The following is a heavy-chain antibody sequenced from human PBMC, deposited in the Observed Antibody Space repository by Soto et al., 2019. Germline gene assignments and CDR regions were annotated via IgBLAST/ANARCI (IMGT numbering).Heavy chain of an antibody. D-gene: IGHD2-21*02. CDR3: ARDSCGGDCYPYFDY. V-gene: IGHV3-33*01. Sequence: GGSLRLSCAASGFTFGSYGMHWVRQAPGKGLEWVAVIWYDGSNKDYADSVKGRFTISRDNSKNTLYLQMNSLRAEDTALYYCARDSCGGDCYPYFDYWGQGTVVTVSS. CDR2: IWYDGSNK. CDR1: GFTFGSYG. J-gene: IGHJ4*02.